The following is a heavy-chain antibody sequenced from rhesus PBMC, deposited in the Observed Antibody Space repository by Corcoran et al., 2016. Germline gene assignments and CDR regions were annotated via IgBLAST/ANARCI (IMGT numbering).Heavy chain of an antibody. V-gene: IGHV2-95*01. CDR1: GFPISTSGTG. J-gene: IGHJ4*01. CDR3: ARILRYSGRSGHY. Sequence: QVTLKESGPALVKPTQTLTLTCTFPGFPISTSGTGVGWIRKPPGKTLERPASIYWNDSKYYSTSLKRRLTISKDTSKHQVVLTMTNMDPVDTSTYYCARILRYSGRSGHYWGQGVLVTVSS. D-gene: IGHD6-19*01. CDR2: IYWNDSK.